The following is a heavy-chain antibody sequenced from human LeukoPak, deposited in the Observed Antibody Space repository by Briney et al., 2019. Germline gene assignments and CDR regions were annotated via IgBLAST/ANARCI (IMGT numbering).Heavy chain of an antibody. V-gene: IGHV4-31*03. J-gene: IGHJ4*02. D-gene: IGHD3-10*01. CDR1: GGSISSGDYY. CDR2: IYHTGSS. Sequence: PSETLSLTCTVSGGSISSGDYYWRWIRQHPGKGLEWIGYIYHTGSSYYNPTLKSRVTISVDTSRNQFSLRLKSVTAADTAVYYCARLVARVRGVTYYFDYWGQGTLVTVSS. CDR3: ARLVARVRGVTYYFDY.